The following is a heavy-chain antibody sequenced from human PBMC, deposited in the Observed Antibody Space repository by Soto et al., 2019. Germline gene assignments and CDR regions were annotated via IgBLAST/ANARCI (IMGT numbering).Heavy chain of an antibody. Sequence: GGSLRLSCAASGFTFSSYAMSWVRQAPGKGLEWASAISGSGGSTYYADSVKGRFTISRDNSKNTLYLQMNSLRAEDTAVYYCAKDFVYDSSGHLPYFDYWGQGTLVTVSS. V-gene: IGHV3-23*01. J-gene: IGHJ4*02. D-gene: IGHD3-22*01. CDR2: ISGSGGST. CDR1: GFTFSSYA. CDR3: AKDFVYDSSGHLPYFDY.